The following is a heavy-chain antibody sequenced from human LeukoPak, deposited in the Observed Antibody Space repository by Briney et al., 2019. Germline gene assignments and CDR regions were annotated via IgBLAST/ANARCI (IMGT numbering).Heavy chain of an antibody. J-gene: IGHJ4*02. Sequence: PSQTLSLTCTVSGGSISSGGYYWSWIRQRPGKGLEWIGYIYYSGSTYYNPSLKSRVTISVDTSKNQFSLKLSSVTAADTAVYYCARDRYDSSGYYPSLYFDYWGQGTLVTVSS. V-gene: IGHV4-31*03. CDR3: ARDRYDSSGYYPSLYFDY. CDR1: GGSISSGGYY. CDR2: IYYSGST. D-gene: IGHD3-22*01.